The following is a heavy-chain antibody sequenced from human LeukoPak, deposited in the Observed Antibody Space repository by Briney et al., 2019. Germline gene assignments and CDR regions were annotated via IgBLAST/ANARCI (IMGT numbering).Heavy chain of an antibody. J-gene: IGHJ3*02. D-gene: IGHD2-2*01. CDR2: IYYSGST. Sequence: SSETLSLTCTVSGGSISSSSYYWGWFRQPPGKGLEWIGSIYYSGSTYYNPSLKSRVTISVDTSKNQFSLKLSSVTAADTAVYYCARGVVPADAFDIWGQGTMVTVSS. CDR1: GGSISSSSYY. V-gene: IGHV4-39*07. CDR3: ARGVVPADAFDI.